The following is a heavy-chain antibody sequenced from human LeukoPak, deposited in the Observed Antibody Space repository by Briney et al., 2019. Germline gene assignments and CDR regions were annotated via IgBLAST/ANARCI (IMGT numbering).Heavy chain of an antibody. CDR3: ASSFGQRLYYFDY. J-gene: IGHJ4*02. CDR1: GYTFTSYY. V-gene: IGHV1-69*06. Sequence: ASVKVSCKASGYTFTSYYMHWVRQAPGQGLEWMGGIIPIFGTANYAQKFQGRVTITADKSTSTAYMELSSLRSEDTAVYYCASSFGQRLYYFDYWGQGTLVTVSS. CDR2: IIPIFGTA. D-gene: IGHD3/OR15-3a*01.